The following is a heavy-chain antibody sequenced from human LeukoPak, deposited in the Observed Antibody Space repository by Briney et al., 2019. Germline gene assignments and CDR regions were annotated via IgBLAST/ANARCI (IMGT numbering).Heavy chain of an antibody. CDR1: GFTFSSYA. CDR2: ISYDGSNK. Sequence: PGGSLRLSCAASGFTFSSYAMHWVRQAPGKGLEWVAVISYDGSNKYYADSVKGRFTISRDNSKNTLYLQMNSLRAEDTAVYYCAREVAGPLDAFDIWGQGTMVTIPS. CDR3: AREVAGPLDAFDI. V-gene: IGHV3-30-3*01. J-gene: IGHJ3*02.